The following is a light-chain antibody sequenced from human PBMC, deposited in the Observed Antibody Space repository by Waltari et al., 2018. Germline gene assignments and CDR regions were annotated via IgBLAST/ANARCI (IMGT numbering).Light chain of an antibody. Sequence: IVLTQSPGTLSLSPGERATLPCRASQSLTKRYLAWDQQKPGQAPRLLIYGASSRAAGIPDRCSGSGAGTDFTLTISRLEPEDFAVYYWQQYGSSVMYTFGQGTKLEIK. J-gene: IGKJ2*01. CDR2: GAS. CDR1: QSLTKRY. CDR3: QQYGSSVMYT. V-gene: IGKV3-20*01.